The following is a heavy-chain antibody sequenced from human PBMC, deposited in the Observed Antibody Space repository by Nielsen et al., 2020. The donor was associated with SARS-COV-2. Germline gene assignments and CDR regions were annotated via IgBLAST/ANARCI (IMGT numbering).Heavy chain of an antibody. CDR2: IKQDGSEK. CDR3: ATSTSFDY. Sequence: GGSLRLSCAASGFAFSTYWLSWVRQAPGKGPEWVANIKQDGSEKYYVGSVKGRFTVSRDNAKNSLYLQMNSLRAEDTAVYYCATSTSFDYWGQGTLVTVSS. V-gene: IGHV3-7*03. CDR1: GFAFSTYW. J-gene: IGHJ4*02.